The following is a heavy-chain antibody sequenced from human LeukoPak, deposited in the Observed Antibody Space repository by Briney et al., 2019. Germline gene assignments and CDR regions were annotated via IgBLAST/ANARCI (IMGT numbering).Heavy chain of an antibody. CDR1: GYSFTSYW. V-gene: IGHV5-51*01. J-gene: IGHJ4*02. D-gene: IGHD3-22*01. CDR2: IYPGDSNT. CDR3: ALKYYDSSGYLFY. Sequence: GESLKISCKGSGYSFTSYWIGWVRQMPGKGLEWMGIIYPGDSNTRYSPSFQGQVTIPADKSISTAYLQWSSLKASDTAMYYCALKYYDSSGYLFYWGQGTLVTVSS.